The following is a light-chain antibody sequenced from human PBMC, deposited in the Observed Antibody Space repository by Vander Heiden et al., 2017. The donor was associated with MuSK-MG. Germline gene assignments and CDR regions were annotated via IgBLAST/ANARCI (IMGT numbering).Light chain of an antibody. V-gene: IGKV3-20*01. CDR3: QQYGSSTLT. CDR1: QSVSHSY. CDR2: GAS. Sequence: EIVLTQSPGTLSLSPGERATLSCRASQSVSHSYLAWYQQKPGQAPRLLIYGASNRATGIPERLSGSGSGTHFTLTISRREPEDFVVYYCQQYGSSTLTFGGGTKVEIK. J-gene: IGKJ4*01.